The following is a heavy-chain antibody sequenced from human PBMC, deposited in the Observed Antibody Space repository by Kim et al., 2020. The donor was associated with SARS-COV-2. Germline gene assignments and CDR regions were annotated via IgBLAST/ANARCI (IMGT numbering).Heavy chain of an antibody. J-gene: IGHJ6*02. CDR3: ARGYYYDSSGYYIYYYYYGMDV. CDR1: GYTFTSYY. V-gene: IGHV1-46*01. D-gene: IGHD3-22*01. Sequence: ASVKVSCKASGYTFTSYYMHWVRQAPGQGLEWMGIINPSGGSTSYAQKFQGRVTMTRDTSTSTVYMELSSLRSEDTAVYYCARGYYYDSSGYYIYYYYYGMDVWDQGTTVTVSS. CDR2: INPSGGST.